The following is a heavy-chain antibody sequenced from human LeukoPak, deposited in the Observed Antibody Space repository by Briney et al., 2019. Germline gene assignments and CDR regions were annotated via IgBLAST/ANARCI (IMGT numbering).Heavy chain of an antibody. D-gene: IGHD2-2*01. V-gene: IGHV4-59*01. CDR3: ARYPHCSSTDCYVT. CDR2: LSYSGST. CDR1: GGSISSYY. Sequence: TSETLSLTCTVSGGSISSYYWSWIRQPPGKGLEWIGYLSYSGSTNYNPSLKSRVSISVDTSKNQFSLKLSSVTAADTAVYYCARYPHCSSTDCYVTWGQGTLVIVPA. J-gene: IGHJ4*02.